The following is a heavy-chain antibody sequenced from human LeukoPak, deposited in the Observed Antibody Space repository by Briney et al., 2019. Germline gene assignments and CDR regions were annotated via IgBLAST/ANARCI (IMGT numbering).Heavy chain of an antibody. D-gene: IGHD2-15*01. V-gene: IGHV4-59*08. J-gene: IGHJ4*02. CDR1: GGSLSSYH. Sequence: SETLSLTCTVSGGSLSSYHWSWIRQPPGKGLEWVGYIFYSGTTDSNPSLKSRVTISVDTSKNQFSLKLSSVTAADTAVYYCARTYCSGGSCHFDYWGQGTLVTVSS. CDR2: IFYSGTT. CDR3: ARTYCSGGSCHFDY.